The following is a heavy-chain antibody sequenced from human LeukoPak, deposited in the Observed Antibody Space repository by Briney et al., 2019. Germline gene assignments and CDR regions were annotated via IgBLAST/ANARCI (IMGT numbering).Heavy chain of an antibody. J-gene: IGHJ6*03. Sequence: GGSLRLSCAASGFTFSSYSMNWVRQAPGKGLQWVSSISSSGAKTYYADSVKGRFTISRDNARNSLYLQMNSLRAEDTAVYYCARDPYSGTYGDTYYYYMDVWGKGTTVTISS. D-gene: IGHD1-26*01. CDR3: ARDPYSGTYGDTYYYYMDV. V-gene: IGHV3-21*01. CDR1: GFTFSSYS. CDR2: ISSSGAKT.